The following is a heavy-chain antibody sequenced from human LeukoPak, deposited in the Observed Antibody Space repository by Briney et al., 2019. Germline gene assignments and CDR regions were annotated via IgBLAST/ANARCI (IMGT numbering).Heavy chain of an antibody. J-gene: IGHJ5*02. CDR2: ISAYNGNT. V-gene: IGHV1-18*01. CDR1: GYTFTGYY. CDR3: AREEDRTYYDFWSGNNWFDP. Sequence: ASVKVSCKASGYTFTGYYVHWVRQAPGQGLEWMGWISAYNGNTNYAQKLQGRVTMTTDTSTSTAYMELRSLRSDDTAVYYCAREEDRTYYDFWSGNNWFDPWGQGTLVTVSS. D-gene: IGHD3-3*01.